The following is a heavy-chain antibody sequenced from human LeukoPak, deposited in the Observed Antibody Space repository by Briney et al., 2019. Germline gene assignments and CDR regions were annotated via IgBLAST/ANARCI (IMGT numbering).Heavy chain of an antibody. Sequence: TASETLFLTCTVSGGSISGYTWSWIRQPAGKGLEWIGRIYASGSTNYNPSLQGRVTMSVDTSRGQFFLMVHSVTAADTAVYYCARGVVGATAFAYWGQGTVVTASS. CDR1: GGSISGYT. J-gene: IGHJ4*02. CDR3: ARGVVGATAFAY. V-gene: IGHV4-4*07. CDR2: IYASGST. D-gene: IGHD1-26*01.